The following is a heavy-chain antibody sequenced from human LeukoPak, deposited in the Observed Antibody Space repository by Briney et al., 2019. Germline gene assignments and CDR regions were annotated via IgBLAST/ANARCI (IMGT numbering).Heavy chain of an antibody. V-gene: IGHV3-48*04. CDR2: ISSSSGTI. J-gene: IGHJ4*02. CDR3: ARALSDY. CDR1: GFTFSSYS. Sequence: SGGSLRLSCAASGFTFSSYSMNWVRQAPGKGLEWVSYISSSSGTIYYADSVKGRFTISRDNAKNSLYLQMNSLRAEDTAVYYCARALSDYWGQGTLVTVSS.